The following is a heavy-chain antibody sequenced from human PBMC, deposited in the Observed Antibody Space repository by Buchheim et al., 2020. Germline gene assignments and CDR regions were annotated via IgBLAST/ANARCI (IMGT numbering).Heavy chain of an antibody. CDR1: GFTVSSNY. D-gene: IGHD6-13*01. V-gene: IGHV3-53*01. J-gene: IGHJ6*02. CDR3: ASSDLAYSSSWLLNYYYYGMDV. CDR2: IYSGGST. Sequence: EVQLVESGGGLIQPGGSLRLSCAASGFTVSSNYMSWVRQAPGKGLEWVSVIYSGGSTYYADSVKGRFTISRDNSKNTLYLQMNSLRAEDTAVYYCASSDLAYSSSWLLNYYYYGMDVWGQGTT.